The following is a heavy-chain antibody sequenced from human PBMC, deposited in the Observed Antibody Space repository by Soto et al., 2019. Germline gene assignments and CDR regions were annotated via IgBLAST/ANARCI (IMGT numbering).Heavy chain of an antibody. J-gene: IGHJ3*02. V-gene: IGHV4-30-2*01. D-gene: IGHD3-10*01. CDR3: ARAHYGSGKRAFDI. Sequence: QLQLQESGSGLVKPSQTLSLTCAVSGGSISSGGYSWSWIRQPPGKGLEWIGYIYHSGSTYYNPSLKSRVTRSVDRSKHQFSLKLSSVTAADTAVYYCARAHYGSGKRAFDIWGQGTMVTVSS. CDR1: GGSISSGGYS. CDR2: IYHSGST.